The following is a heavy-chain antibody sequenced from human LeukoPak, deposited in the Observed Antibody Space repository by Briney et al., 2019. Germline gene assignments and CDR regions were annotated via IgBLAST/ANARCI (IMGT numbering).Heavy chain of an antibody. CDR2: IIPIFGTA. Sequence: SVKVSCKASGGTFSSYAISWVRQAPGQGLEWMGGIIPIFGTANYAQKFQGRVTITTDESTSTAYMELSSLRSEDTAVYYCARGDIAVAGFGWFDPWGQGTLVTVSS. J-gene: IGHJ5*02. CDR3: ARGDIAVAGFGWFDP. CDR1: GGTFSSYA. D-gene: IGHD6-19*01. V-gene: IGHV1-69*05.